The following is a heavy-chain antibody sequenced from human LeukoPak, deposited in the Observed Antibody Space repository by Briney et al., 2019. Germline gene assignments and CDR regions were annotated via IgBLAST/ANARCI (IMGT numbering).Heavy chain of an antibody. D-gene: IGHD2-2*01. V-gene: IGHV4-31*03. CDR3: ARDTAVPAATHYYYYGMDV. Sequence: PSETLSLTCTVSVGSISSGGYYWSWIRQHPGKGLEWIGYIYYSGSTYYNPSLKSRVTISVDTSKNQFSLKLSSVTAADTAVYYCARDTAVPAATHYYYYGMDVWGQGTTVTVSS. J-gene: IGHJ6*02. CDR2: IYYSGST. CDR1: VGSISSGGYY.